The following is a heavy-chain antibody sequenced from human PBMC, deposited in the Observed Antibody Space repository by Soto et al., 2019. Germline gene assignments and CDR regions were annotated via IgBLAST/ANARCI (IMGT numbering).Heavy chain of an antibody. V-gene: IGHV3-23*01. D-gene: IGHD2-2*01. CDR1: GFTFSSYA. CDR2: ISGSGGST. Sequence: GGSLRLSCAASGFTFSSYAMSWVRRAPGKGLEWVSAISGSGGSTYYADSVKGRFTISRDNSKNTLYLQMNSLRAEDTAVYYCAKTWPKYCSSTSCYARHFDYWGQGTLVTVSS. J-gene: IGHJ4*02. CDR3: AKTWPKYCSSTSCYARHFDY.